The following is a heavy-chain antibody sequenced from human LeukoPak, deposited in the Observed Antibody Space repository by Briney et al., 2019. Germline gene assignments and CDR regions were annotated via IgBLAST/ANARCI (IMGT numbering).Heavy chain of an antibody. CDR3: ATEDYGGVYLDY. CDR1: GGTFSSYA. J-gene: IGHJ4*02. D-gene: IGHD4-23*01. Sequence: GASVKVSCKASGGTFSSYAISWVRQAPGQGLEWMGRIIPILGIANYAQKFQGRVTITADKSTSTAYMELSSLRSEDTAVYYCATEDYGGVYLDYWGQGTLVTVSS. CDR2: IIPILGIA. V-gene: IGHV1-69*04.